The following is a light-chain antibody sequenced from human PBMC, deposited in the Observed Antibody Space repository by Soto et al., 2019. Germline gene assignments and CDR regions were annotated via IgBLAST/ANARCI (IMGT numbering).Light chain of an antibody. V-gene: IGKV2-30*01. Sequence: DFVVTQSPLSLPVTLVEAASISCRSSESLVYSDGNTYLSWFHQRTGQSPRRLIYKVSNRDSGVPDRFSGSGSGTDFTLKISRVEAEDVGVYYCMQGTHWPPITFGQGTRLEIK. CDR2: KVS. J-gene: IGKJ5*01. CDR3: MQGTHWPPIT. CDR1: ESLVYSDGNTY.